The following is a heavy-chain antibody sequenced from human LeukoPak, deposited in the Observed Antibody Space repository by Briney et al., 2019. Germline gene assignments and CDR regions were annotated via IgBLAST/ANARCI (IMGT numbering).Heavy chain of an antibody. J-gene: IGHJ6*03. CDR1: GFTVSNNY. CDR3: AREAPYYMVV. V-gene: IGHV3-53*01. CDR2: IYSNGDT. Sequence: GGSLRLSCSASGFTVSNNYMTWVRQAPGKGLGWVSTIYSNGDTYYPDSVRGRFTISRDNSQNTLYLQMSSLRAGDTAVYYCAREAPYYMVVWGKGTTVTVSS.